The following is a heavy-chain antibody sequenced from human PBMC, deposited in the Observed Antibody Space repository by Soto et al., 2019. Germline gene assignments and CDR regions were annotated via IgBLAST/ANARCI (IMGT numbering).Heavy chain of an antibody. CDR3: AKVRYSSPMGYYYGMDV. CDR1: GYTFTSYY. Sequence: ASVKVSCKASGYTFTSYYMHWVRQAPGQGLEWMGIINPSGGSTSYAQKFQGRVTMTRDTSTSTVYMELNNLRSEDTAVYYCAKVRYSSPMGYYYGMDVWGQGTTVTVSS. D-gene: IGHD6-19*01. CDR2: INPSGGST. J-gene: IGHJ6*02. V-gene: IGHV1-46*01.